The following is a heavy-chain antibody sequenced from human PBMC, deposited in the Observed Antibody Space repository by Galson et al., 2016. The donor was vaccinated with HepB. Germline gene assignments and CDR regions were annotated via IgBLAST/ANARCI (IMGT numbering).Heavy chain of an antibody. CDR1: GGSISSYGYY. CDR2: IYYSGST. Sequence: TLSLTCTVSGGSISSYGYYWTWIRQHPGKGLEWIGYIYYSGSTYYNPSLKSRITISLDTSKNQFSLKLSTVTAAATALSYEASAPTKYYYEIANWGQGTLVTVSS. V-gene: IGHV4-31*03. D-gene: IGHD3-22*01. J-gene: IGHJ4*02. CDR3: ASAPTKYYYEIAN.